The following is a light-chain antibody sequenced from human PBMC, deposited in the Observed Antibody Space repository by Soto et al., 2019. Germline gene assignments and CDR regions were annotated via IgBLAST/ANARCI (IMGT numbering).Light chain of an antibody. Sequence: DIPMTQSPTTLSGSVGDRVTITCPASQSISSWLAWYQQKPGKAPKRLIFDASSLKSGVPSRFSGSGSGTEFTLTISSLQPDDFATYYCQQYDSYSWTFGQGTKVDIK. V-gene: IGKV1-5*01. CDR3: QQYDSYSWT. J-gene: IGKJ1*01. CDR1: QSISSW. CDR2: DAS.